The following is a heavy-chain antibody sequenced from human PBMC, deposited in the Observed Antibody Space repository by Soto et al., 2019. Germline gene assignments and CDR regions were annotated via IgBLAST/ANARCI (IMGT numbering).Heavy chain of an antibody. CDR2: INPSNGGT. CDR1: GYSFTGYS. D-gene: IGHD2-2*01. V-gene: IGHV1-2*02. CDR3: ARETRYCTSSSCYPLAWRHFDY. J-gene: IGHJ4*02. Sequence: ASVKVSCKAPGYSFTGYSMHWVRQAPGQGLEWMGWINPSNGGTNYAQKFQGRVAMTRDTSISTAYMELSRLRSDDTAVYYCARETRYCTSSSCYPLAWRHFDYWGQGTLVTVSS.